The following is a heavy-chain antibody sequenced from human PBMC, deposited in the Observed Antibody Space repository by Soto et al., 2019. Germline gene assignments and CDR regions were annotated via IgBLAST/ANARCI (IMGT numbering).Heavy chain of an antibody. V-gene: IGHV1-8*01. CDR3: ARDREYSSPPRDYYGMDV. J-gene: IGHJ6*02. Sequence: ASVKVSCKASGYTFTSYDINWVRQATGQGLEWMGWMNPNSGNTGYAQKFQGRVTMTRDTSISTAYMELSSLRSEDTALYYCARDREYSSPPRDYYGMDVWGQGTTVTVSS. CDR2: MNPNSGNT. CDR1: GYTFTSYD. D-gene: IGHD6-6*01.